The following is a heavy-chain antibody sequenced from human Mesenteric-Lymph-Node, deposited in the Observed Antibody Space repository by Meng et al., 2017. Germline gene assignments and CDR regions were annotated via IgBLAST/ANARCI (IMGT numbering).Heavy chain of an antibody. CDR3: ARAPQSYYDILTGLRVYFDY. D-gene: IGHD3-9*01. Sequence: GGSLRPPFAAFGFTFSSFSINWVRQAPGKGLEWVSSISSSGYYIYYTDSVKGRFTASRDNAKKSLYLQMNSLRAEETAVYYCARAPQSYYDILTGLRVYFDYWGQGTLVTVSS. CDR2: ISSSGYYI. V-gene: IGHV3-21*01. J-gene: IGHJ4*02. CDR1: GFTFSSFS.